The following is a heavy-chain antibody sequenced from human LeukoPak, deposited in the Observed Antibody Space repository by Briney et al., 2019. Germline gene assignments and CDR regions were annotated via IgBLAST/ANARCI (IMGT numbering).Heavy chain of an antibody. Sequence: GGSLRLSCAASGFTFDDYAMHWVRQAPGKGLEWVSGISWNSGSIGYADSVKGRFTISRDNAKNSLYLQMNSLRAEDMALYYCAKDMKVAGLWGAFDIWGQGTMVTVSS. CDR3: AKDMKVAGLWGAFDI. D-gene: IGHD6-19*01. CDR2: ISWNSGSI. J-gene: IGHJ3*02. V-gene: IGHV3-9*03. CDR1: GFTFDDYA.